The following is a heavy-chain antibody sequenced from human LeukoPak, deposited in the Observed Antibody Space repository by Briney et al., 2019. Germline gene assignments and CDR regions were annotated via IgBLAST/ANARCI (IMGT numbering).Heavy chain of an antibody. CDR1: GFTFSSYS. CDR2: ISSSSSYI. CDR3: ARGRVQFNYYYMDV. D-gene: IGHD1-1*01. Sequence: GGSLRLSCAASGFTFSSYSMNWVRQAPGKGLEWVSSISSSSSYIYYADSVKGRFTISRDNAKNSLYLQMNSLRAEDTAVYYCARGRVQFNYYYMDVWGKGTTVTVSS. J-gene: IGHJ6*03. V-gene: IGHV3-21*01.